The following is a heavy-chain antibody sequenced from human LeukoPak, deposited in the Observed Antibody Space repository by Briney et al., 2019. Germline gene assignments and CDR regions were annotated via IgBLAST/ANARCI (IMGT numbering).Heavy chain of an antibody. J-gene: IGHJ5*02. CDR3: AREFNSFLADCSGGQCLFMT. D-gene: IGHD2-15*01. Sequence: SETLSLTCTVSGGSISGYYWGWIRQPAGKGPQWIGRIYSSGYTYYNPSLKSRVTMSVDTPKNHFSLMVTSVTAADTAVYYCAREFNSFLADCSGGQCLFMTWGQGILVTVSS. CDR2: IYSSGYT. CDR1: GGSISGYY. V-gene: IGHV4-4*07.